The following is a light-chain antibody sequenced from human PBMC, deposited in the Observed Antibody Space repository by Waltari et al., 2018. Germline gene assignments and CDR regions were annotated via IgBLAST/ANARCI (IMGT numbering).Light chain of an antibody. V-gene: IGKV1-16*02. Sequence: DIQMTQSPASLSASVGDSVTITCRASQTFNNNLAWFQQKPGKAPKSLIYGASRLHTGVPSKFSGTGSGTHFTLTISNLQPEDSATYYCQQYDSYPLIFGGGTKVEIK. CDR1: QTFNNN. J-gene: IGKJ4*01. CDR2: GAS. CDR3: QQYDSYPLI.